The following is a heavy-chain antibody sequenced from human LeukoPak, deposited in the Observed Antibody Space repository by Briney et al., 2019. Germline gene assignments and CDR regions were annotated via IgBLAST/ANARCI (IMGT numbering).Heavy chain of an antibody. CDR3: ARDVRIEGVFDY. J-gene: IGHJ4*02. D-gene: IGHD3-16*01. CDR2: IRYDGSEK. Sequence: PWGTLRLSCAASGFTFSSYGMHWVRQAQGKGLECVAFIRYDGSEKDYVDSVKGGLTSSRDNAKNSLYLQMNSLRDEDTAVYYCARDVRIEGVFDYWGQGTLVTVSS. V-gene: IGHV3-30*02. CDR1: GFTFSSYG.